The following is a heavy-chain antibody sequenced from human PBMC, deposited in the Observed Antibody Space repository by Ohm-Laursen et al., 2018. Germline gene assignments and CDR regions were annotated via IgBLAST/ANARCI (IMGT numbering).Heavy chain of an antibody. V-gene: IGHV3-15*01. J-gene: IGHJ4*02. CDR3: TRQQLVVDY. Sequence: SLRLSCAATGFTFTNAWMSWIRQAPGKGLEWVALIKSKSDGGTTHYAAPVKGRVTISRDDSKNTLYLQMNSLKTEDTAVYYCTRQQLVVDYWGQGTLVTVSS. CDR2: IKSKSDGGTT. D-gene: IGHD6-13*01. CDR1: GFTFTNAW.